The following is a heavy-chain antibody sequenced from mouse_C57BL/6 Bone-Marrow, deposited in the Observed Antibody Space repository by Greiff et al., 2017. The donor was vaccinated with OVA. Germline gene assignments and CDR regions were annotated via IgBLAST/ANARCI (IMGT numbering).Heavy chain of an antibody. V-gene: IGHV1-81*01. Sequence: QVQLQQSGAELARPGASVKLSCKASGYTFTSYGISWVKQRTGQGLEWIGEIYPRSGNTYYNEKFKGKATLTADKSSSTAYMELRSLTSEDSAVYFCARKRANYGGAMDYWGQGTSVTVSS. J-gene: IGHJ4*01. CDR1: GYTFTSYG. CDR2: IYPRSGNT. CDR3: ARKRANYGGAMDY. D-gene: IGHD1-2*01.